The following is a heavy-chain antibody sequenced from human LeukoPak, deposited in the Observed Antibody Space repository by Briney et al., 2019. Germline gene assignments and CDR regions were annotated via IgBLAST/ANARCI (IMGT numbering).Heavy chain of an antibody. CDR1: GFTFSSYA. CDR3: AKDHVVVAATGHSNFDY. V-gene: IGHV3-23*01. D-gene: IGHD2-15*01. CDR2: ISGSGGST. Sequence: PGGSLRLSCAASGFTFSSYAMSWVRQAPGKGLEWVSAISGSGGSTYYADSVKGRFTISRDNSKNTLYLQMNSLRAEDTAVYYCAKDHVVVAATGHSNFDYWGQGTLVTVSS. J-gene: IGHJ4*02.